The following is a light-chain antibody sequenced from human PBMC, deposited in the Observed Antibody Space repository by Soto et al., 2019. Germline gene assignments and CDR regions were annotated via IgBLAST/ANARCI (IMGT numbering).Light chain of an antibody. CDR3: QQANSFPLT. Sequence: DIQMTQSPSTLPASVGDRVTITCRASQSISNWLAWYQQKPGRAPELLIRTASSLQSGVPSRFSGSGSGTDFTLTISSLQPEDFATYYCQQANSFPLTFGGGTKVDIK. CDR2: TAS. J-gene: IGKJ4*01. CDR1: QSISNW. V-gene: IGKV1-12*01.